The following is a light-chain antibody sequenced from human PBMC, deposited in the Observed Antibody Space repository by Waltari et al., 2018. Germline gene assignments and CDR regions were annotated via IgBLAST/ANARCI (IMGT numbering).Light chain of an antibody. CDR2: EVT. CDR3: TSYISGSSWV. J-gene: IGLJ3*02. Sequence: QSALTQPASVSGSPGQSITISCTGTSSDVGGYHYVSWYQQHPGKAPKLIIYEVTDRPSGISNRFSGSKSDNTASLTISGLQAEDEADYYCTSYISGSSWVFGGGTKLTVL. CDR1: SSDVGGYHY. V-gene: IGLV2-14*01.